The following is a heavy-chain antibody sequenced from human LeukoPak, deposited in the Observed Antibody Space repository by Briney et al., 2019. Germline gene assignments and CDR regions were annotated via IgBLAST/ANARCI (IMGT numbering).Heavy chain of an antibody. V-gene: IGHV3-21*01. Sequence: GGSLRLSSAASGFTVSSNYMSWVRQAPGKGLEWVSSISSSSSYIYYADSVKGRFTISRDNAKNSLYLQMNSLRAEDTAVYYCARGNLKEQQLYYYYYMDVWGKGTTVTISS. CDR1: GFTVSSNY. D-gene: IGHD6-13*01. CDR2: ISSSSSYI. J-gene: IGHJ6*03. CDR3: ARGNLKEQQLYYYYYMDV.